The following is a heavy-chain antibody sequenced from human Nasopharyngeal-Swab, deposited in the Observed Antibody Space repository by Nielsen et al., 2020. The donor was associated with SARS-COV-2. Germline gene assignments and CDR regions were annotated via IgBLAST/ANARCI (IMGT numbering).Heavy chain of an antibody. CDR1: GFTFRSYA. V-gene: IGHV3-23*01. CDR3: AKALRGLVVVQADDY. D-gene: IGHD2-2*01. CDR2: ISGRGAST. Sequence: GESLKISFAASGFTFRSYAMSWVRLAPGTGLEWVSAISGRGASTFYAASVKGRFAISRDNSKNTLYLQMNSLRAEDTDVYYCAKALRGLVVVQADDYWGQGTMVTVSS. J-gene: IGHJ4*02.